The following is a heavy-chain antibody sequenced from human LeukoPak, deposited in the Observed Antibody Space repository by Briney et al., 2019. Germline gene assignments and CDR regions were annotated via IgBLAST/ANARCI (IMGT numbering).Heavy chain of an antibody. J-gene: IGHJ4*02. D-gene: IGHD6-13*01. V-gene: IGHV1-2*02. CDR2: INPNSGGT. CDR1: GYTLTGYY. CDR3: ARVPGYSSSHGDY. Sequence: ASVKVSCKASGYTLTGYYMHWVRQAPGQGLEWMGWINPNSGGTNYAQKFQGRVTMTRDTSISTAYMELSRLRSDDTAVYYCARVPGYSSSHGDYWGQGTLVTVSS.